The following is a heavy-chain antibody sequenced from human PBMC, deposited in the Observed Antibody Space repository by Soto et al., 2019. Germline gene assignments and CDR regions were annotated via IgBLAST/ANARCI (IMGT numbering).Heavy chain of an antibody. Sequence: GASVKVSCKASGYTFTSYYMHWVRQAPGQGLEWMGIINPSGGSTSYAQKFQGRVTMTRDTSTSTVYMGLSSLRSEDTAVYYCARGGRSITMIVWFDPWGQGTLVTVSS. CDR1: GYTFTSYY. J-gene: IGHJ5*02. D-gene: IGHD3-22*01. CDR3: ARGGRSITMIVWFDP. CDR2: INPSGGST. V-gene: IGHV1-46*01.